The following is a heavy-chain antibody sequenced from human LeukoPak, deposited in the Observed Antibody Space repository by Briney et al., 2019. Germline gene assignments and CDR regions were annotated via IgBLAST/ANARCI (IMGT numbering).Heavy chain of an antibody. D-gene: IGHD1-26*01. J-gene: IGHJ4*02. V-gene: IGHV4-39*01. Sequence: PSETLALTCTVSGDSINSSSYYWGWIRQPPGKGLEWIGSIYYSGSTYYNPSLKSRVTISVDTSKNQFSLKLSSVTAADTAVYYCARQLVGAPFDYWGQGTLVTVSS. CDR2: IYYSGST. CDR1: GDSINSSSYY. CDR3: ARQLVGAPFDY.